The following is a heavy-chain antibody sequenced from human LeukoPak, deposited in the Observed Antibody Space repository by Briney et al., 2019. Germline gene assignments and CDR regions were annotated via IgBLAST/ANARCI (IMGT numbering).Heavy chain of an antibody. CDR1: GGSISSGVYY. V-gene: IGHV4-31*03. J-gene: IGHJ6*02. D-gene: IGHD3-3*02. Sequence: SETLSLTCTVSGGSISSGVYYCTWIRQHPGKGLEWIGDIYYSGSTYYNPSLKSRVTISIDTSKNQLSLELRSVTAADTAVYYCARGGIFVVVPPGDYGMDVWGQGTTVTVSS. CDR3: ARGGIFVVVPPGDYGMDV. CDR2: IYYSGST.